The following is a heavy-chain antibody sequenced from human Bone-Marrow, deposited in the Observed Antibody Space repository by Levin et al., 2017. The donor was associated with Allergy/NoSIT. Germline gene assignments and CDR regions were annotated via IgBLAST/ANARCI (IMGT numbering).Heavy chain of an antibody. D-gene: IGHD4-23*01. CDR2: IYYTGST. Sequence: GSLRLSCTVSGGSIGSSSYYWGWIRQPPGKGLEWIGSIYYTGSTNYNPSLKSRVTISRDTSKNQFSLNLRSVTAIDTAVYYCARPNSYAGYAFDIWGQGTMVTVSS. CDR1: GGSIGSSSYY. J-gene: IGHJ3*02. V-gene: IGHV4-39*01. CDR3: ARPNSYAGYAFDI.